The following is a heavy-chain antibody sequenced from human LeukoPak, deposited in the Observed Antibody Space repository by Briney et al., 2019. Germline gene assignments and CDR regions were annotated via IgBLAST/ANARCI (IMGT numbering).Heavy chain of an antibody. J-gene: IGHJ4*02. CDR2: ISSSSSYI. V-gene: IGHV3-21*04. D-gene: IGHD3-22*01. CDR1: GFTFKTYT. Sequence: GGSLRLSCAASGFTFKTYTMHWVRQAPGMGLEWVSSISSSSSYIFYADSVKGRFTISRDNAKNSLYLQMNSLRAEDTAVYYCARSKGPYYDGFIDYWGQGTLVTVSS. CDR3: ARSKGPYYDGFIDY.